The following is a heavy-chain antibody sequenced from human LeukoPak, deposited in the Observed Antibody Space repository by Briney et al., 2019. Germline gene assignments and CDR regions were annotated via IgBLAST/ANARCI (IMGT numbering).Heavy chain of an antibody. D-gene: IGHD3-10*01. CDR1: GFTFSTFA. CDR2: IFPSGGEI. Sequence: GGSLRLSCAASGFTFSTFAMIWVRQPPGKGLEWVSSIFPSGGEIHYADSVKGRFTISRDNSKNTLYLEMNSLRAENTAVYYCAKDIGSYYDYWGQGILVTVSS. V-gene: IGHV3-23*01. CDR3: AKDIGSYYDY. J-gene: IGHJ4*02.